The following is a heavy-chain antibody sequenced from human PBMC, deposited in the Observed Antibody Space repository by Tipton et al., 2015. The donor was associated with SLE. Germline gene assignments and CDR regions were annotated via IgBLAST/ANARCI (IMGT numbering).Heavy chain of an antibody. Sequence: SLRLSCATSGFTFSNYAMSWVRQAAGKGLEWVSVIYSDSSKTFYGDSVKGRFTVSRDNSKNTLYLQMDSLRAEDTATYYCAKDHFREAFDIWGQGSMVTVSS. J-gene: IGHJ3*02. CDR2: IYSDSSKT. V-gene: IGHV3-23*03. CDR1: GFTFSNYA. CDR3: AKDHFREAFDI. D-gene: IGHD3-3*02.